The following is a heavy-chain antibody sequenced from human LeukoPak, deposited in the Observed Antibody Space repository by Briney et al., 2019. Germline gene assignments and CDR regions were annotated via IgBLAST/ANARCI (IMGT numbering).Heavy chain of an antibody. CDR3: ARDLSFYGSGSHLDY. J-gene: IGHJ4*02. V-gene: IGHV3-21*01. CDR2: ISSSSSYI. CDR1: GFTFSSYS. D-gene: IGHD3-10*01. Sequence: PGGSLRLSCAASGFTFSSYSMNWVRQAPGKGLEWVSSISSSSSYIYYADSVKGRFTISRDNSKNTLYLQMNSLRAEDTAVYYCARDLSFYGSGSHLDYWGQGTLVTVSS.